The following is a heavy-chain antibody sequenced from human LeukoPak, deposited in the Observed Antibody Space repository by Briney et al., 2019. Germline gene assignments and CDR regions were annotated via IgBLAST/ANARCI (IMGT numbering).Heavy chain of an antibody. CDR1: GYTFTGYY. D-gene: IGHD2-2*03. V-gene: IGHV1-2*02. J-gene: IGHJ5*02. CDR3: AREIYLGYCSSTSCYAGDWFDP. CDR2: INPNSGCT. Sequence: ASVKVSCKASGYTFTGYYRHWVRQAPGQGLEGMGWINPNSGCTNYAQKFQGRVTMTRYTSISTAYMELSRLRSDDTAVYYCAREIYLGYCSSTSCYAGDWFDPWGQGTLVTVSS.